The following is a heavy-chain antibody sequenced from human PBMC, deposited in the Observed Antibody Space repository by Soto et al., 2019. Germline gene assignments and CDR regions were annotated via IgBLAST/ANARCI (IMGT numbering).Heavy chain of an antibody. Sequence: SETLSLTCTVSGGSISSGGYYWSWIRQHPGEGLEWIGYIYYSGSTYYNPSLKSRVTISVDTSKNQFSLKLSSVTAADTAVYYCATGRLEDYYYYGMDVWGQGTTVTVSS. J-gene: IGHJ6*02. CDR2: IYYSGST. V-gene: IGHV4-31*03. CDR3: ATGRLEDYYYYGMDV. D-gene: IGHD1-1*01. CDR1: GGSISSGGYY.